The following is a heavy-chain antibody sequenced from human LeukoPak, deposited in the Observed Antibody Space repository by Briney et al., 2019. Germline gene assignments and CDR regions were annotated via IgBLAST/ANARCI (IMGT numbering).Heavy chain of an antibody. Sequence: GGSLRLSCAPPGFSFSSYAMHWVRQAPGKGLEWVAVISYDGNNKYYADSVKGRFTISRDNSKNTLYLQMGSLRAEDMAVYYCAREDYSAYAFDIWGQGTMVTVSS. J-gene: IGHJ3*02. V-gene: IGHV3-30*14. D-gene: IGHD4-11*01. CDR2: ISYDGNNK. CDR1: GFSFSSYA. CDR3: AREDYSAYAFDI.